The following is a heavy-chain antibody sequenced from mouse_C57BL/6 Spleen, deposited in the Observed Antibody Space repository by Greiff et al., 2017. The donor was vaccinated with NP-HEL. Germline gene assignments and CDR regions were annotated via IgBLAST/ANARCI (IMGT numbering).Heavy chain of an antibody. CDR1: GFNIKDYY. D-gene: IGHD1-1*01. CDR2: IDPEDGET. CDR3: ALNYGSSYTSFDY. Sequence: DVKLQESGAELVKPGASVKLSCTASGFNIKDYYMHWVKQRTEQGLEWIGRIDPEDGETKYAPKFQGKATITADTSSNTAYLQLSSLTSEDTAVYYCALNYGSSYTSFDYWGQGTTLTVSS. V-gene: IGHV14-2*01. J-gene: IGHJ2*01.